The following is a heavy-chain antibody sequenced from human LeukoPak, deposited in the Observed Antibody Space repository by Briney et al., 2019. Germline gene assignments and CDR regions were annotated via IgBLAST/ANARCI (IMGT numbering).Heavy chain of an antibody. Sequence: PPGGSLRLSCAASGFTFSNYVMSWVRQAPGKGLEWVSGISGGAGSTHYADSVKGRFTISRDNSKNTLYLQMNSLGAEDTAVYYCAKSPVGMTVAEYYFDYWGQGTLVTVSS. CDR2: ISGGAGST. J-gene: IGHJ4*02. CDR3: AKSPVGMTVAEYYFDY. CDR1: GFTFSNYV. V-gene: IGHV3-23*01. D-gene: IGHD4/OR15-4a*01.